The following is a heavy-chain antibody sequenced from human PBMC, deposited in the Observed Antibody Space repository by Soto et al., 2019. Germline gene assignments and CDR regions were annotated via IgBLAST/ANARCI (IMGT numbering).Heavy chain of an antibody. CDR1: GSTFTSYG. CDR2: ISAYNGNT. J-gene: IGHJ6*02. CDR3: ATPDYYDSSGKGVYYYGMDV. D-gene: IGHD3-22*01. Sequence: GASVKVSAKASGSTFTSYGIGWVRRPPGQGLEWMGWISAYNGNTNYAQKLQGRVTMTTDTSTSTAYMELRSLRSDDTAVYYCATPDYYDSSGKGVYYYGMDVWGQGTTVTVSS. V-gene: IGHV1-18*04.